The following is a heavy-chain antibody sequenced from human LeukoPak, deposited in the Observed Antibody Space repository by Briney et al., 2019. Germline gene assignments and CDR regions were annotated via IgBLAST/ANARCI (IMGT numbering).Heavy chain of an antibody. CDR2: IIPILGIT. D-gene: IGHD3-22*01. J-gene: IGHJ4*02. CDR3: ARERLPTYYYDSSGYYQFDY. CDR1: GGTFSSYA. V-gene: IGHV1-69*04. Sequence: SVKVSCKASGGTFSSYAISWARQAPGQGLEWMGRIIPILGITNYAQKFQGRVTITADKSTSTAYMELSSLRSEDTAVYYCARERLPTYYYDSSGYYQFDYWGQGTLVTVSS.